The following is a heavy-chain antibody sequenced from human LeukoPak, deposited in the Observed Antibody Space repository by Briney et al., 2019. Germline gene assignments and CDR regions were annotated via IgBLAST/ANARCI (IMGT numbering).Heavy chain of an antibody. Sequence: SETLSLTCAVYGWSFGGYYWSWIRQPPGKGLDWIGEINHSGSTNYNPSLKSRVTISVDTSKNQFSLKLSSVTAADTAVYYCARGRAYDSGHFDYWGQGTLVTVSS. J-gene: IGHJ4*02. CDR3: ARGRAYDSGHFDY. CDR1: GWSFGGYY. D-gene: IGHD3-22*01. V-gene: IGHV4-34*01. CDR2: INHSGST.